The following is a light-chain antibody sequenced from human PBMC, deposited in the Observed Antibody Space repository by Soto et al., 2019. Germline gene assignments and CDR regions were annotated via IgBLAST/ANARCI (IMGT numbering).Light chain of an antibody. CDR1: QSVSSSF. CDR2: GAS. Sequence: EIVLTQSPGTLSLSPGERATLSCRASQSVSSSFLAWYQQKPGQAPRLLIYGASSRATGIPDRFSGSGSGTDFTLTIRSLEPEDFAVYYRPQYGSSPRTFGQGTKAQIK. CDR3: PQYGSSPRT. V-gene: IGKV3-20*01. J-gene: IGKJ1*01.